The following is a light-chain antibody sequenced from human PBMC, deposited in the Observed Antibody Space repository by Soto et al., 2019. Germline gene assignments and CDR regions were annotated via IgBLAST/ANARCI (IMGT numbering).Light chain of an antibody. Sequence: DIVMNQSPDSLAVSLGERATINCKSSQSVLLTSNNKNYLAWYQQKPGQPPKLLIYWASTRESGVPDRFSASGSGTDFTLTITSLQAQDVAVYYCQQYYRTPSTFGQGTRLEIK. CDR1: QSVLLTSNNKNY. CDR3: QQYYRTPST. J-gene: IGKJ5*01. CDR2: WAS. V-gene: IGKV4-1*01.